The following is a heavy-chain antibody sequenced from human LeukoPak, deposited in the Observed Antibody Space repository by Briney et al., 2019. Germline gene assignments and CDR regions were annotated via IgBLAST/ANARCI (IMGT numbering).Heavy chain of an antibody. CDR3: ARDSPGYSYGSFDY. D-gene: IGHD5-18*01. CDR2: IYYSGST. Sequence: SETLSLTCTVSGGSISSYYWSWIRQPPGKGLEWIGYIYYSGSTNYNSSLKSRVTISVDTSKNQFSLKLSSVTAADTAVYYCARDSPGYSYGSFDYWGQGTPVTVSS. J-gene: IGHJ4*02. V-gene: IGHV4-59*01. CDR1: GGSISSYY.